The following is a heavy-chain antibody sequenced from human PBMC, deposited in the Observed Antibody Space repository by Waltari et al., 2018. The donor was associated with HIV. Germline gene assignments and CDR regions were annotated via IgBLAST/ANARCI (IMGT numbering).Heavy chain of an antibody. CDR1: GFSVNRYD. D-gene: IGHD3-16*01. CDR3: ARDYGGHGLDV. J-gene: IGHJ6*02. Sequence: EVQVVESGGGLVQPGGSLRPSFVASGFSVNRYDIHWVRQVAGKGLEWVSFIGIRCDTYYLDSVKGRFTISRDNARNSLYLQMNSLRVGDTGIYYCARDYGGHGLDVWGQGTTVTISS. V-gene: IGHV3-13*01. CDR2: IGIRCDT.